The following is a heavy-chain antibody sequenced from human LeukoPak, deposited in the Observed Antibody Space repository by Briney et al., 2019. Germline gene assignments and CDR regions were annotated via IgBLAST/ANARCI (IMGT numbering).Heavy chain of an antibody. V-gene: IGHV3-74*01. D-gene: IGHD1-26*01. CDR3: ASGLVGATPFDY. Sequence: GGSLRLSCATSGFIFSSYWMHWVRQAPGKGLVWVSRINSDGSSSSYADSVKGRFTISRDNAKNTLYLQMNSLRAEDTAVYYCASGLVGATPFDYWGQGTLVTVSS. J-gene: IGHJ4*02. CDR1: GFIFSSYW. CDR2: INSDGSSS.